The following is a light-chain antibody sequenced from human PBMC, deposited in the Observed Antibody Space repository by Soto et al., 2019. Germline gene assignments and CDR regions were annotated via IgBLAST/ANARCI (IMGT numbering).Light chain of an antibody. CDR2: EVS. CDR3: SSYTSRSTRV. V-gene: IGLV2-14*01. CDR1: SSDVGGYNY. J-gene: IGLJ3*02. Sequence: QSALTQPASVSGSPGQSINISSTGTSSDVGGYNYVSWYQQHPGKAPKLMIYEVSNRPSGVSNRFSGSKSGNTASLTISGLQAEDEADYYCSSYTSRSTRVFGGGTKVTVL.